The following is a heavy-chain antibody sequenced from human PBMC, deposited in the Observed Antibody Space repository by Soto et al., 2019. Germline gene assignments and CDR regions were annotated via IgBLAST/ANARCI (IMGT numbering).Heavy chain of an antibody. V-gene: IGHV3-30-3*01. J-gene: IGHJ3*02. CDR3: ARDRTMAGYDAFDI. D-gene: IGHD3-10*01. CDR1: GFTFSSHA. Sequence: QVQLVESGGGVVQPGRSLSLSCAASGFTFSSHAMHWVRQDPGKGLEWVSVISYDGSNKFYADSVKGRFTISRDTSKSTLYLQMNSLRVEDTAVYYCARDRTMAGYDAFDIWGQGTMVTVSS. CDR2: ISYDGSNK.